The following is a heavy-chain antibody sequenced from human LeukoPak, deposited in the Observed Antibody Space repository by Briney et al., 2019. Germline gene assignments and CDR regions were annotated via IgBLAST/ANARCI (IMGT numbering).Heavy chain of an antibody. CDR2: ISGSGGST. CDR1: GFTFSSYA. V-gene: IGHV3-23*01. J-gene: IGHJ4*02. CDR3: AKDQDVLRYFDWLPYFDY. D-gene: IGHD3-9*01. Sequence: HAGGSLRLSCAASGFTFSSYAMSWVRQAPGKGLEWVSAISGSGGSTYYADSVKGRFTISRDNSKNTLYLQMNSLRAEDTAVYYCAKDQDVLRYFDWLPYFDYWGQGTLVTVSS.